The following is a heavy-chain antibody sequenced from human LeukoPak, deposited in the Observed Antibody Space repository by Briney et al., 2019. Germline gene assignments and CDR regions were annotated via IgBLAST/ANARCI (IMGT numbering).Heavy chain of an antibody. CDR2: ISSTGSYT. Sequence: GGSLRLSCAASGFTFSSYWMNWVRQAPGKGLKWVSYISSTGSYTKYADSVKGRFTISRDNAKNSLYLQMNSLRAEDTAVYYCARGYCASGVCYSVTDYWGQGILVTVSS. D-gene: IGHD2-8*01. V-gene: IGHV3-21*01. J-gene: IGHJ4*02. CDR3: ARGYCASGVCYSVTDY. CDR1: GFTFSSYW.